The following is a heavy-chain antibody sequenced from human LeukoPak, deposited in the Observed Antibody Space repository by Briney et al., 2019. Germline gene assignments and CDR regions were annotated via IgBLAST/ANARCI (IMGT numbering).Heavy chain of an antibody. J-gene: IGHJ4*02. CDR2: ITWDGGST. CDR1: GFSFDDYA. D-gene: IGHD6-19*01. Sequence: GGSLRLSCATSGFSFDDYAMCWVRQAPGKGLEWVSLITWDGGSTYYADSVKGRFTISRDNAKNSLYLQMNSLRAEDTALYYCAKDPNYLYSSPDYWGQGTLVTVSS. V-gene: IGHV3-43D*03. CDR3: AKDPNYLYSSPDY.